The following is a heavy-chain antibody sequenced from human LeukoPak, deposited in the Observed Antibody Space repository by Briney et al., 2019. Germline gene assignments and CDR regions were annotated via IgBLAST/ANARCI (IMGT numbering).Heavy chain of an antibody. V-gene: IGHV3-7*04. CDR2: IKQDGSEK. CDR1: GFTFSSYW. Sequence: GGSLRLSCAVSGFTFSSYWMTWVRQAPGKGLEWVANIKQDGSEKYYVDFVKGRFTISRDNAKNSLYLQMNSLRAEDTAVYYCARGASTDLDLWGRGTLVTVSS. D-gene: IGHD5/OR15-5a*01. J-gene: IGHJ2*01. CDR3: ARGASTDLDL.